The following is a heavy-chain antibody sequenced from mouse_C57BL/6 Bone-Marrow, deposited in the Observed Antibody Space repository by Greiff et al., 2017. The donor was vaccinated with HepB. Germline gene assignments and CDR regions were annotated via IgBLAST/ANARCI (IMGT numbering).Heavy chain of an antibody. CDR2: IYPSSGNT. J-gene: IGHJ3*01. Sequence: VQLQQSGAELARPGASVKLSCKASGYTFTSYGISWVKQRTGQGLEWIGDIYPSSGNTYYNEKFKGKATLTADKSSSTAYMELRSLASEDSAVYFCARRRFAYWGQGTLVTVSA. V-gene: IGHV1-81*01. CDR3: ARRRFAY. CDR1: GYTFTSYG.